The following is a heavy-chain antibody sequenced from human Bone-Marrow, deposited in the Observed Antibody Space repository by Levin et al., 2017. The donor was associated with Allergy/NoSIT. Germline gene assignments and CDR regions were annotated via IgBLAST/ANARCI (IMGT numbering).Heavy chain of an antibody. CDR2: FDPEDGET. D-gene: IGHD3-10*01. Sequence: ASVKVSCKVSGYNLTELSMHWIRQPPGKGLEWMGGFDPEDGETVYAQMFEGRVAMTEDTSKDTAYMELSRLRSDDTAMYYCATDTTMVEGGYFDLWGRGTLVTVSS. CDR3: ATDTTMVEGGYFDL. J-gene: IGHJ2*01. V-gene: IGHV1-24*01. CDR1: GYNLTELS.